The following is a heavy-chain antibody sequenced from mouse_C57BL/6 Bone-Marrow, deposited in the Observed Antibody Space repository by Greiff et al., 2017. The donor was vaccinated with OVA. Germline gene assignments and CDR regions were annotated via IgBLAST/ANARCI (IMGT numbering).Heavy chain of an antibody. D-gene: IGHD2-5*01. CDR3: AREAYYSNFGGFAY. Sequence: QVQLKQSGPGLVQPSQSLSITCTVSGFSLTSYGVHWVRQSPGKGLEWLGVIWSGGSTDYNAAFISRLSISKDNSKSQVFFKMNSLQADDTAIYYCAREAYYSNFGGFAYWGQGTLVTVSA. CDR2: IWSGGST. V-gene: IGHV2-2*01. CDR1: GFSLTSYG. J-gene: IGHJ3*01.